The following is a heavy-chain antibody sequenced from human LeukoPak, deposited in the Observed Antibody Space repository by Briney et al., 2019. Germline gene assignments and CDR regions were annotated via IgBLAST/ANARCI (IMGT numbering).Heavy chain of an antibody. Sequence: SETLSLTCTISGGSITGSSYYWGWIRQSPGKGLEWMGNIYYSGSTYYNSSLKSRVTISIDTSKNHFSLRLTSVTASDTAVYFCTRGSYDVLTGRSTLGEYWGQGTLVAVSS. CDR3: TRGSYDVLTGRSTLGEY. D-gene: IGHD3-9*01. V-gene: IGHV4-39*02. CDR2: IYYSGST. CDR1: GGSITGSSYY. J-gene: IGHJ4*02.